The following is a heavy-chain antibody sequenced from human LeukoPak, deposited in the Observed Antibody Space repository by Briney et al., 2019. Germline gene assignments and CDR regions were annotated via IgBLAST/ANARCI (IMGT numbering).Heavy chain of an antibody. CDR3: ASVRSGSHYFDY. CDR2: IYYTGST. Sequence: PSEALSLTCTVPGGSISSSRYYWGWIRHPPGKGLEWIGSIYYTGSTYYNPSLKSRVTISVDTSKNQFSLKLSSVTAADTAVYYCASVRSGSHYFDYWGQGTPVTVSS. V-gene: IGHV4-39*01. D-gene: IGHD1-26*01. J-gene: IGHJ4*02. CDR1: GGSISSSRYY.